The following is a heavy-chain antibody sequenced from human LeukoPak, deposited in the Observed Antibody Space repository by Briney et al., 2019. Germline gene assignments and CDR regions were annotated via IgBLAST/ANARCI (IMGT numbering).Heavy chain of an antibody. CDR2: IYHSGGGGT. CDR3: ARDNPRTTGYSSGSSFDF. J-gene: IGHJ4*02. CDR1: GGSISSSNW. Sequence: SETLSLTCAVSGGSISSSNWWIWLRQPPGKGLEWIGEIYHSGGGGTNYNPSLKSRATISIDNAKNQFSLKVRSVTAADTAVYFCARDNPRTTGYSSGSSFDFWGQGTLVTVSS. D-gene: IGHD6-19*01. V-gene: IGHV4-4*02.